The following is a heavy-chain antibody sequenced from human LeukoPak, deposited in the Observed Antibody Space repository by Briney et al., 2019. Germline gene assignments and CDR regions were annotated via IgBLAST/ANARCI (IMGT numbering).Heavy chain of an antibody. D-gene: IGHD3-9*01. CDR2: IWYDGSNK. J-gene: IGHJ4*02. V-gene: IGHV3-33*01. CDR1: GFTFSSYG. Sequence: GRSLRLSCAASGFTFSSYGMHWVRQAPGKGLEWVAVIWYDGSNKYYADSVKGRFTISRDNSKNTLYLQMNSLRAEDTAVYYCARDGEDFDWSLYRALDYWGQGTLVTVSS. CDR3: ARDGEDFDWSLYRALDY.